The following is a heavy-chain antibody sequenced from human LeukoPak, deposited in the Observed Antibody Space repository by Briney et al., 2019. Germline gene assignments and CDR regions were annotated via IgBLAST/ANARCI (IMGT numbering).Heavy chain of an antibody. CDR2: ISGGST. J-gene: IGHJ3*02. D-gene: IGHD1-26*01. Sequence: GGSLRLSCAASGFTFSSYAMSWVRQAPGKGLEWVSTISGGSTYYADSVKGRFTISRDNSKNTVYLQMNSLRAEDTAVYYCAKVPGIVGAPDAFDIWGQGTMVTVSS. V-gene: IGHV3-23*01. CDR3: AKVPGIVGAPDAFDI. CDR1: GFTFSSYA.